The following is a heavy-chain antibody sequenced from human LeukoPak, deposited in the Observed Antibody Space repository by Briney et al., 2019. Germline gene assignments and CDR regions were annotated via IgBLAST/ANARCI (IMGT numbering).Heavy chain of an antibody. CDR1: GGSFSGYY. D-gene: IGHD3-9*01. CDR3: ARGALVLRYFDWLSPQDY. Sequence: SETLSLTCAVYGGSFSGYYWSWIRQPPGKGLEWIEEINHSGSTNYNPSLKSRVTISVGTSKNQFSLKLSSVTAADTAVYYCARGALVLRYFDWLSPQDYWGQGTLVTVSS. J-gene: IGHJ4*02. V-gene: IGHV4-34*01. CDR2: INHSGST.